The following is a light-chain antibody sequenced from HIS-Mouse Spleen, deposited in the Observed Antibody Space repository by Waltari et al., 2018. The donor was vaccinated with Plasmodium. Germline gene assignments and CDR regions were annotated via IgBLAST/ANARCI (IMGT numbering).Light chain of an antibody. CDR2: EDS. Sequence: SYELTQPPSVSVSPGQTARITCSGDALPKQYAYWYQQKSGQAPVLVIYEDSKLPSGIPERFSGSSSGTMATLTISVAQVEDEADYYCYSTDSSGNHRVFGGGTKLTV. CDR3: YSTDSSGNHRV. J-gene: IGLJ3*02. V-gene: IGLV3-10*01. CDR1: ALPKQY.